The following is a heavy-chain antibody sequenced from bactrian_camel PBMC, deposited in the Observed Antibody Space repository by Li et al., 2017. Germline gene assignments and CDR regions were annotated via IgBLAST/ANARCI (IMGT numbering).Heavy chain of an antibody. D-gene: IGHD2*01. V-gene: IGHV3S55*01. CDR2: INSDSAT. CDR1: GIAFADSI. J-gene: IGHJ6*01. Sequence: VQLVESGGGSAQTGGSLGLSCTASGIAFADSIVSWYRQAPGNECELVGDINSDSATDYKDSAKGRFTISKDVAKDTLDLRMTSLKPEDSGMYYCAVDGPVAFCSDYPSDFGGWGKGTQVTVS. CDR3: AVDGPVAFCSDYPSDFGG.